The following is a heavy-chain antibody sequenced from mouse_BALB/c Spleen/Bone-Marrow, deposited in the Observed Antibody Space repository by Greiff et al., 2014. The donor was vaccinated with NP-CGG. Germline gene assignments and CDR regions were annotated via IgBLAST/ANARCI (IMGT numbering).Heavy chain of an antibody. V-gene: IGHV1-7*01. CDR1: GYTFTSYW. CDR2: TNPSTGYT. Sequence: VQLQQSGAELAKPGASVKMSCKASGYTFTSYWMHWVKQRPGQGLEWIGYTNPSTGYTEYNQKFKDKATLTADKSSSTAYMQLNSLTSEDSAGYYCARDWYFDVWGAGTTVTVSS. CDR3: ARDWYFDV. J-gene: IGHJ1*01.